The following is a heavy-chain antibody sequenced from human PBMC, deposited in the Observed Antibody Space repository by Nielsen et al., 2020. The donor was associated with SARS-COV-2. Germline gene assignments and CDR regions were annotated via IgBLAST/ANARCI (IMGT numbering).Heavy chain of an antibody. CDR3: ARSGPRRNNAFDI. CDR1: GGSFSSNSYY. CDR2: IYYSGTT. Sequence: SETLSLTCTVSGGSFSSNSYYWGWIRQPPGKGLEWIASIYYSGTTYYNPSLKSRVVISIDTSKNQFSLKVTSVTAADTAVYYCARSGPRRNNAFDIWGQGSMVTVSS. J-gene: IGHJ3*02. V-gene: IGHV4-39*01. D-gene: IGHD1-26*01.